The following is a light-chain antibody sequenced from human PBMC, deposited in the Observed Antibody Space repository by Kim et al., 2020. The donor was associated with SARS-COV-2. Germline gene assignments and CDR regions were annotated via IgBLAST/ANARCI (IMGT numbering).Light chain of an antibody. J-gene: IGKJ1*01. CDR3: QQYSSSPAT. V-gene: IGKV3-20*01. Sequence: EIVLTQSPGTLSLSPGERATLSCRASQSVSSNYLAWYQQKPGQAPRLLIYGASSRATGIPDRFSGSGSGTDFTLTITRLEPEDFAVYYCQQYSSSPATFGQGTKV. CDR2: GAS. CDR1: QSVSSNY.